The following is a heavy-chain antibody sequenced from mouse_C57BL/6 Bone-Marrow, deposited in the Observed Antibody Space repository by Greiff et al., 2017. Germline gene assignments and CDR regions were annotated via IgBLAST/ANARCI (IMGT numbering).Heavy chain of an antibody. CDR3: ARYDYDGYAMDY. CDR2: ISNLAYSI. D-gene: IGHD2-4*01. Sequence: DVQLVESGGGLVQPGGSLKLSCAASGFTFSDYGMAWVRQAPRKGPEWVAFISNLAYSIYYADTVTGRFTISRENAKNTLYLEMSSLRSADTAMYYCARYDYDGYAMDYWGQGTSVTVSS. CDR1: GFTFSDYG. J-gene: IGHJ4*01. V-gene: IGHV5-15*01.